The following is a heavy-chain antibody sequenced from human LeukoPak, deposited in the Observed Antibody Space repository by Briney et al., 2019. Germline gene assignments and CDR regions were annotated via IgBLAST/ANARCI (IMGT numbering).Heavy chain of an antibody. CDR2: ISGSGGST. Sequence: PGGSLRLSCAASGFTFRSYAMSWVRQAPGKGLEWVSAISGSGGSTYYADSVKGRFTISRDNSKNTLYLQMNSLRAEDTAVYYCARSLPSYYDFWSGYLGFSWFDPWGQGTLVTVSS. J-gene: IGHJ5*02. D-gene: IGHD3-3*01. CDR3: ARSLPSYYDFWSGYLGFSWFDP. CDR1: GFTFRSYA. V-gene: IGHV3-23*01.